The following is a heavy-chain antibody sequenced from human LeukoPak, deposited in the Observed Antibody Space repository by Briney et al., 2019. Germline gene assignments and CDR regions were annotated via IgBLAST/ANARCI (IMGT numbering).Heavy chain of an antibody. CDR2: ISYDGSNK. CDR1: GFTFSSYG. Sequence: PGGSLRLSCAASGFTFSSYGMHWVRQAPGKGLEWVAVISYDGSNKYYADSVKGRFTISRDNSKNTLYLQMNSLRAEDTAVYYCAKDPMSNSYYFDYWGQGTLVTVSS. CDR3: AKDPMSNSYYFDY. J-gene: IGHJ4*02. V-gene: IGHV3-30*18.